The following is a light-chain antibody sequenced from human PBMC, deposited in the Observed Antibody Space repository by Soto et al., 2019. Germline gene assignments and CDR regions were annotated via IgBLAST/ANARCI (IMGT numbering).Light chain of an antibody. V-gene: IGKV3-15*01. Sequence: EIVMTQSPASLSVSPGERATLSCRASQNVNSNLAWYQQKPGQAPRFLIYGASTRATGIPARFSGSGSGTEFTLTISSLQPADFATYYCQHYNSYSWTFGQGTKVDIK. CDR3: QHYNSYSWT. CDR2: GAS. CDR1: QNVNSN. J-gene: IGKJ1*01.